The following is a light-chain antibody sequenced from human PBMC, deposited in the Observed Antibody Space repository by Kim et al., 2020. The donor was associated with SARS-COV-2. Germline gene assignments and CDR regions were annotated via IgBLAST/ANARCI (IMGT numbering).Light chain of an antibody. V-gene: IGKV1-33*01. CDR1: QGISYY. J-gene: IGKJ5*01. CDR2: VAS. Sequence: DIQMTQSPSSMSASVGDRVTITCRASQGISYYLAWYQQKPGQVPKLLIYVASNLETGVPSRFSGGGSGTDFTFTISSLQPEDYATYYCLHHDDHPLTFGQGTRVDIK. CDR3: LHHDDHPLT.